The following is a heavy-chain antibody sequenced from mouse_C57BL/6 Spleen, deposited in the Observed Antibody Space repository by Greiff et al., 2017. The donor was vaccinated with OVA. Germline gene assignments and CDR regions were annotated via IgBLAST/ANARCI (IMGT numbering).Heavy chain of an antibody. V-gene: IGHV1-81*01. J-gene: IGHJ2*01. CDR3: ARAGDPDGPPYY. CDR1: GYTFTSYG. Sequence: QVQLQQSGAELARPGASVKLSCKASGYTFTSYGISWVKQRTGQGLEWIGEIYPRSGNTYYNEKFKGKATLTADKSSSTAYMELRSLTSEDSAVYFCARAGDPDGPPYYWGQGTTLTVSS. D-gene: IGHD2-3*01. CDR2: IYPRSGNT.